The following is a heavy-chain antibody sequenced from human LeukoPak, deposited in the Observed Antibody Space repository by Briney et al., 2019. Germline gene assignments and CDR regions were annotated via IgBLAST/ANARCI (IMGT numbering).Heavy chain of an antibody. D-gene: IGHD4-11*01. V-gene: IGHV1-46*01. Sequence: ASVKVSCKASGYTFTSYYMHWVRQAPGQGLEWMGVIDPSGGSTGYAQKFQGRVTMTRDTSTSTVYMELSSLRSEDTAVYYCARRIGYGNYVSNWFDPWGQGTLVTVSS. J-gene: IGHJ5*02. CDR3: ARRIGYGNYVSNWFDP. CDR1: GYTFTSYY. CDR2: IDPSGGST.